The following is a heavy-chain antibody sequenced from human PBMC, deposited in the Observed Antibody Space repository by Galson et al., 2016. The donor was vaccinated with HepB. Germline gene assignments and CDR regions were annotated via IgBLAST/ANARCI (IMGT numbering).Heavy chain of an antibody. CDR3: AREQNDSGDYEFYYGLDV. CDR1: GFTFSTYN. Sequence: SLRLSCAASGFTFSTYNMNWVRQAPGKGLEWVSYISTSSSTIYYADSVKGRFTISRDNAKNSLYLQLNSLRDEDTAVYYRAREQNDSGDYEFYYGLDVWGQGTTVTVSS. CDR2: ISTSSSTI. V-gene: IGHV3-48*02. J-gene: IGHJ6*02. D-gene: IGHD4-17*01.